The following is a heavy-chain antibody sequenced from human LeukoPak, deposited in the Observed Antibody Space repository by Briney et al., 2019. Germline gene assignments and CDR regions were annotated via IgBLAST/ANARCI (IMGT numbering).Heavy chain of an antibody. CDR1: GGSISTYY. J-gene: IGHJ2*01. V-gene: IGHV4-59*01. CDR3: ARAGRRIDYWYFDL. CDR2: IYYSGST. Sequence: SSETLSLTCTLSGGSISTYYWSWVRQPPGKGLEWIGYIYYSGSTNYNPSLKSRVTISVDTSKNQFSLKLSSVTAADTAVYYCARAGRRIDYWYFDLWGRGTLVTVSS.